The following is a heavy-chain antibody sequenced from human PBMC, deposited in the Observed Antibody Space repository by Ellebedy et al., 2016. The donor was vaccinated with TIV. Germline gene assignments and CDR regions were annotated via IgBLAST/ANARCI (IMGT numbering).Heavy chain of an antibody. CDR2: INPNSGAT. V-gene: IGHV1-2*05. Sequence: AASVKVSCKASGYTFTDYNIHWVRQAPGQGLEWMGRINPNSGATNYAQQFLGRVTMTSDTSLSTVYLELTSLTSDDTVVYYCARDYYAMDVWGQGTTVTVSS. CDR1: GYTFTDYN. J-gene: IGHJ6*02. CDR3: ARDYYAMDV.